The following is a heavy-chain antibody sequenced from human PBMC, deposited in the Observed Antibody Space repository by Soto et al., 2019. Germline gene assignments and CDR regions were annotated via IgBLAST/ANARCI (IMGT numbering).Heavy chain of an antibody. Sequence: QVQLQESRPGLMKPSQTLSLTCSVSGAFISTGDYYWSWLRQRPGEGLEWIGYVHYTGSTYYSSSLAARVVISVDSPKNQISLRLTSLTAADTAVYYCARGGMITVATAAHTWFDPWGQGTLVTVSS. J-gene: IGHJ5*02. CDR3: ARGGMITVATAAHTWFDP. D-gene: IGHD3-16*01. V-gene: IGHV4-30-4*01. CDR1: GAFISTGDYY. CDR2: VHYTGST.